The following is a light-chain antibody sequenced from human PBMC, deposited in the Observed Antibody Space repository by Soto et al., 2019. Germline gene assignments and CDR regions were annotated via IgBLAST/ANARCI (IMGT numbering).Light chain of an antibody. CDR2: KDK. CDR1: AXPKQY. J-gene: IGLJ1*01. Sequence: SYELTQPPSVSVSPGQTARITCSGDAXPKQYAYWYQQKPGQAPVVVIYKDKGRPSGIPERFSGSSSGTTVTLTISGVQAEDEAYYYCQSSDSSGRYPYVFGTGTTVTVL. CDR3: QSSDSSGRYPYV. V-gene: IGLV3-25*02.